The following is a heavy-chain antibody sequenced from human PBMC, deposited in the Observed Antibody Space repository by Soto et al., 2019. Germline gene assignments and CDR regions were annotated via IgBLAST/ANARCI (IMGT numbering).Heavy chain of an antibody. CDR1: GFTFSSYA. J-gene: IGHJ6*02. Sequence: GGSLRLSCAASGFTFSSYAMSWVRQAPGKGLEWVSAISGSGGSTYYADSVKGRFTISRDNSKNTLYLQMNSLRAEDTAVYYCAKSPGSYYFYGMDVWGQGTTVTVSS. V-gene: IGHV3-23*01. D-gene: IGHD3-10*01. CDR3: AKSPGSYYFYGMDV. CDR2: ISGSGGST.